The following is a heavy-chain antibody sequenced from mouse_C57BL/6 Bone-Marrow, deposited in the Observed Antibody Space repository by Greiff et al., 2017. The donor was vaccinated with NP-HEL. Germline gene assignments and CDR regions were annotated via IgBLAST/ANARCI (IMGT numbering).Heavy chain of an antibody. CDR1: GYTFTSYW. V-gene: IGHV1-69*01. CDR3: AREGYYYGFAY. D-gene: IGHD1-1*01. J-gene: IGHJ3*01. Sequence: VQLQQPGAELVMPGASVKLSCKASGYTFTSYWMHWVKQRPGQGLEWIGELDPSDSYTNYTQKFKGKSTLTVDKSSSTAYMQLSSLTSEDSAVYYCAREGYYYGFAYWGQGTLVTVSA. CDR2: LDPSDSYT.